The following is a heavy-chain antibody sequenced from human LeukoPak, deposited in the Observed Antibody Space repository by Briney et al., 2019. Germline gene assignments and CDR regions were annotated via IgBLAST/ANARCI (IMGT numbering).Heavy chain of an antibody. V-gene: IGHV4-61*01. CDR1: GGSFSNGCYF. D-gene: IGHD2-2*01. Sequence: SETLTLTCTVSGGSFSNGCYFWSWLRQPQGKGLVGLGYISSSGSTNYNPSLEIQVTISVETSKTQFSLKLSSVTAADTAVYYCARDVVVPAAIALWYFDLWGRGTLVTVSS. CDR2: ISSSGST. J-gene: IGHJ2*01. CDR3: ARDVVVPAAIALWYFDL.